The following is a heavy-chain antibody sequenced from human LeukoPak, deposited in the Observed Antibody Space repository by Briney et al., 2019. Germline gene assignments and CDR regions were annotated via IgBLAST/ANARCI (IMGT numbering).Heavy chain of an antibody. CDR3: ARRFYAPSHYF. CDR1: GGSISNSNSF. Sequence: XSETLSLTCAVSGGSISNSNSFWAWIRQPPGKGLEWIGTIYYSGITHYSPSLKSRVTISVDTSMNQFSLKLSSVTAADTALYYCARRFYAPSHYFWGQGTLVTVS. CDR2: IYYSGIT. V-gene: IGHV4-39*01. D-gene: IGHD5/OR15-5a*01. J-gene: IGHJ4*02.